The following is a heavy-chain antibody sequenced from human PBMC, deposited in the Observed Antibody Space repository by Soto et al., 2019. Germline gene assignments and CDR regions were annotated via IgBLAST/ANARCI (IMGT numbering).Heavy chain of an antibody. CDR2: IIPIFGTA. Sequence: SVTVSCKASVGTFSSYAISWVRPATGQGLEWMGGIIPIFGTANYAQKFQGRVTITADESTSTAYMELSSLRSEDTAVYYCASGAQVDSSSWYYFDYWGQGTLVTVSS. V-gene: IGHV1-69*13. CDR1: VGTFSSYA. CDR3: ASGAQVDSSSWYYFDY. J-gene: IGHJ4*02. D-gene: IGHD6-13*01.